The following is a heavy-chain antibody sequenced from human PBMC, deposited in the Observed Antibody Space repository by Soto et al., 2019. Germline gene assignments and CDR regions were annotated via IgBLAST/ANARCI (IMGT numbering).Heavy chain of an antibody. CDR3: ANIQSYDILANYFDY. V-gene: IGHV3-23*01. CDR2: ISGSGGST. D-gene: IGHD3-9*01. J-gene: IGHJ4*02. CDR1: GFTFSSYA. Sequence: GGSLRLSCAASGFTFSSYAMSWVRQAPGKGLEWVSAISGSGGSTYYADSVKGRFTISRDNSKNTLYLQMNSLRAEDTAVYYSANIQSYDILANYFDYWGQGALVTVSS.